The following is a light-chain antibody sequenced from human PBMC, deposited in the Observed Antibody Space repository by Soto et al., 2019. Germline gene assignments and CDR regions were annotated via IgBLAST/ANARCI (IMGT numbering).Light chain of an antibody. CDR3: QQYNTRPPYT. CDR2: CAS. V-gene: IGKV3-15*01. CDR1: QSISSN. J-gene: IGKJ2*01. Sequence: IVMCQSPVTLSVSTGERATLSCRASQSISSNLAWHQQKRGQAPRLLIYCASTRATGVPARFSGSGSGTEFTLPIISRQSEDFSVYYCQQYNTRPPYTFGQGTKVDNK.